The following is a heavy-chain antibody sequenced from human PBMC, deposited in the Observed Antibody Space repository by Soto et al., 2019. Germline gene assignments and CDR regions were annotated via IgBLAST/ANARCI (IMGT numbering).Heavy chain of an antibody. J-gene: IGHJ4*02. D-gene: IGHD3-22*01. CDR1: GGSISNSNYY. CDR2: IYYTGNT. Sequence: SETLSLTCNVSGGSISNSNYYWGWIRQPPGKGLELIGSIYYTGNTYYNPSLKSRVTISVDTSKNQFSLKLGSVTAADTAVYFCERHSIWLLLSDYWGQGTLVTVSS. CDR3: ERHSIWLLLSDY. V-gene: IGHV4-39*01.